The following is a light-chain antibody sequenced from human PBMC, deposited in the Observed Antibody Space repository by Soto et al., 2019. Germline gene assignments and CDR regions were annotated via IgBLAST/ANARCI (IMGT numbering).Light chain of an antibody. CDR2: GNS. CDR1: SSNIGTNT. J-gene: IGLJ1*01. V-gene: IGLV1-40*01. Sequence: QSVLTQPPSASATPGQGVTISCSGSSSNIGTNTVTWYQQLPGTAPKLLIYGNSNRPSGVPDRFSGSKSGTSASLAITGLQAEDEADYYCQSYDSSLSVYVFXTGTKVTVL. CDR3: QSYDSSLSVYV.